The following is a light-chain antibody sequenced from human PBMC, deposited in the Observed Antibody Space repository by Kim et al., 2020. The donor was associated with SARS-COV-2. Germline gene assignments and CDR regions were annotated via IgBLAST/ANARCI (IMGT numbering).Light chain of an antibody. Sequence: LAPGERATLSCGASQSVSTYLALYQQTPGQAPRDLIYGASSRATGTPDRFSGSGSGTDFTLTISRLEPEDCAVYYCQQYGSSPVTFGQGTKLEI. J-gene: IGKJ2*01. V-gene: IGKV3-20*01. CDR3: QQYGSSPVT. CDR1: QSVSTY. CDR2: GAS.